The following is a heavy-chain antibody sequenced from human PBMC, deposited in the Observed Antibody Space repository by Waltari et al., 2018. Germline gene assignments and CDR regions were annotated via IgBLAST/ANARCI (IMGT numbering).Heavy chain of an antibody. J-gene: IGHJ6*02. CDR3: ARDRRSSSWTLYYYYGMDV. CDR2: IWYDGSNK. Sequence: QVQLVESGGGVAQPGRSMRLSCAASGFTFSSSGMPLVHQAPGTGLEWVAVIWYDGSNKYYADSVKGRFTISRDNSKNTLYLQMNSLRAEDTAVYYCARDRRSSSWTLYYYYGMDVWGQGTTVTVSS. D-gene: IGHD6-13*01. V-gene: IGHV3-33*01. CDR1: GFTFSSSG.